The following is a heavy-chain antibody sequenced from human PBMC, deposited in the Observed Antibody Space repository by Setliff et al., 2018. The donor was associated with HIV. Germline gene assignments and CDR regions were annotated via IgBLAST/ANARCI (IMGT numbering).Heavy chain of an antibody. CDR3: VRDPGVAAAGDY. V-gene: IGHV4-59*01. CDR2: IIHSGST. Sequence: SETLSLTCTVSGGSISSYYWSWIRQPPGKGLEWIGEIIHSGSTNYNPSLKSRVTISVDTSKNQFSLKLSSVTAADTAVYYCVRDPGVAAAGDYWGQGTLVTVS. CDR1: GGSISSYY. D-gene: IGHD6-13*01. J-gene: IGHJ4*02.